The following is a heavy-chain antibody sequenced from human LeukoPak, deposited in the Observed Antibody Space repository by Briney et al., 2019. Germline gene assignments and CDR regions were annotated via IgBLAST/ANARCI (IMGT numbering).Heavy chain of an antibody. J-gene: IGHJ5*02. V-gene: IGHV4-59*12. CDR1: GGSISSYY. Sequence: MPSETLSLTCTVSGGSISSYYWSWIRQPSGKGLEWIGYIYYSGSTNYNPSLKSRVTISVDTSKNQFSLKLSSVTAADTAVYYCAREIAAAGTGWFDPWGQGTLVTVSS. D-gene: IGHD6-13*01. CDR2: IYYSGST. CDR3: AREIAAAGTGWFDP.